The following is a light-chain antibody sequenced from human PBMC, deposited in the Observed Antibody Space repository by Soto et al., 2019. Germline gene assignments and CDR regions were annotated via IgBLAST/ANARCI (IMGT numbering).Light chain of an antibody. V-gene: IGKV3-20*01. Sequence: GVSQSPSTLSLSTGERATLSCRASQSVSSYLAWYQQKPGQAPRLLIYGASSRATGIPDRFSGSGSGTDFTLTISRLEPEDFAVYYCQQYGSFSWTFGQGTKV. CDR2: GAS. J-gene: IGKJ1*01. CDR3: QQYGSFSWT. CDR1: QSVSSY.